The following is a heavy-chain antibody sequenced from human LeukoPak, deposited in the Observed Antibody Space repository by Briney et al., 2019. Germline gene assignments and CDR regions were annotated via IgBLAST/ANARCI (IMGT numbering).Heavy chain of an antibody. Sequence: ASVKVSCKASGYTFTNYAMNWVRQAPGQGLEWMGWINTNTGNPTYAQGFTGRFVFSLDTSVSTAYLQISSLKAEDTAVYYCAREGRKLRFLEWPRHHWSMDVWGQGTTVTVSS. CDR3: AREGRKLRFLEWPRHHWSMDV. CDR2: INTNTGNP. J-gene: IGHJ6*02. V-gene: IGHV7-4-1*02. D-gene: IGHD3-3*01. CDR1: GYTFTNYA.